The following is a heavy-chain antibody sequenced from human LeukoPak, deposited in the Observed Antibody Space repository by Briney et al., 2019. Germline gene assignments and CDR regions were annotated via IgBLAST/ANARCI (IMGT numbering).Heavy chain of an antibody. V-gene: IGHV3-73*01. CDR3: TSILYDYVWGSYYDNWFDP. Sequence: PGGSLRLSCAASGFTFSGSAMHWVRQASGKGLEWVGRIRSKANSYATAYAASVKGRFTISRDDSKNTAYLQMNSLKTEDTAVYYCTSILYDYVWGSYYDNWFDPWGQGTLVTVSS. CDR2: IRSKANSYAT. J-gene: IGHJ5*02. CDR1: GFTFSGSA. D-gene: IGHD3-16*01.